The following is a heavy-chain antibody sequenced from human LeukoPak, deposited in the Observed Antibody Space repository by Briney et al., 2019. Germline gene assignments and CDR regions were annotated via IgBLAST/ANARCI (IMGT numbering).Heavy chain of an antibody. CDR2: IYYSGST. J-gene: IGHJ2*01. V-gene: IGHV4-39*07. CDR3: AGPAGTYWYFDL. D-gene: IGHD1-26*01. Sequence: SETLSLTCTVSGGSISSSSYYWGWIRQPPGKGPEWIGSIYYSGSTYYNPSLKSRVTMSVDTSKNQFSLKVSSVTAADTAVYYCAGPAGTYWYFDLWGRGTLVTVSS. CDR1: GGSISSSSYY.